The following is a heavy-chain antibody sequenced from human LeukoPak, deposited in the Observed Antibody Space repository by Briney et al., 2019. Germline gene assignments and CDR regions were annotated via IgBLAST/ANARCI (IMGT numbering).Heavy chain of an antibody. Sequence: GGSLRLSCAASGFTFSSYNMNWVRQAPGKGLEWVSYISSSSSNIYYADSVKGRFTISRDNAKNSLYLQMNSLRDEDTAVYYCARFLRRDGNNVASMGFDIWGQGTMVTVSS. CDR2: ISSSSSNI. J-gene: IGHJ3*02. V-gene: IGHV3-48*02. CDR1: GFTFSSYN. CDR3: ARFLRRDGNNVASMGFDI. D-gene: IGHD5-24*01.